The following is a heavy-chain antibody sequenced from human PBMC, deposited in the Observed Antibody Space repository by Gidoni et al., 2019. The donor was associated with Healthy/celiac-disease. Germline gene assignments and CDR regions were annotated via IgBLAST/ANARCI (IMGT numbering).Heavy chain of an antibody. CDR2: IYYSGST. CDR1: GGPSSSYY. V-gene: IGHV4-59*01. D-gene: IGHD3-10*01. Sequence: QVQLQESGPGLVKPSETLSLTCTVSGGPSSSYYWSLIRQHPGKGLEWIGYIYYSGSTNYNPSLKSLVTISVDTSKHQFALKLSSVTSADTAVYYCARSLGGSGSYYMEYYFDYWGQGTLVTVSS. CDR3: ARSLGGSGSYYMEYYFDY. J-gene: IGHJ4*02.